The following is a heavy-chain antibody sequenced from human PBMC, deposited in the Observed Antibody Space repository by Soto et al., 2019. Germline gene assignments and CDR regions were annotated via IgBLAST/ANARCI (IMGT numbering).Heavy chain of an antibody. J-gene: IGHJ3*02. CDR1: GGSISSGGYY. CDR3: ARDGDYVWGSRLFDI. V-gene: IGHV4-31*03. D-gene: IGHD3-16*01. Sequence: QVQLQESGPGLVKPSQTLSLTCTVSGGSISSGGYYWSWIRQHPGKGLAWIGYIYYSGSTYYNPSRKSRVTKSVDTSKNQFSLKLSSVNAADTAVYYCARDGDYVWGSRLFDIWGQGTMVTVSS. CDR2: IYYSGST.